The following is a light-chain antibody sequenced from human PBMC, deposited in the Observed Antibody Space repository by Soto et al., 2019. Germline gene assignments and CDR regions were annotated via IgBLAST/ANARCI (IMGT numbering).Light chain of an antibody. CDR3: QQYNSYSWT. CDR2: DAS. CDR1: QSISSW. Sequence: DIQMTQSPSTLSASVGDRVTITCRASQSISSWLAWYQQKPGKAPKLLIYDASSVESGVPSRFSGRGSGTEFTLTISSLQPDDFATYYCQQYNSYSWTFGQGTKGDIK. J-gene: IGKJ1*01. V-gene: IGKV1-5*01.